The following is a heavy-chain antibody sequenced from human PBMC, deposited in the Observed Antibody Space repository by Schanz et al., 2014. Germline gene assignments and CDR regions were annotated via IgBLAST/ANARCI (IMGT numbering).Heavy chain of an antibody. J-gene: IGHJ4*02. CDR3: ARPGAYCGGDCYDY. CDR1: GDSISSSRYC. Sequence: QLQLQESGPGLVKPSETLSLTCTVSGDSISSSRYCWGWIRQPPGKGLEWIGSIYYSGSTYYNPSLKSRFTISVDPSKNQFSLKLSSVPAADTAVYYCARPGAYCGGDCYDYWGQGTLVTVSS. V-gene: IGHV4-39*01. D-gene: IGHD2-21*01. CDR2: IYYSGST.